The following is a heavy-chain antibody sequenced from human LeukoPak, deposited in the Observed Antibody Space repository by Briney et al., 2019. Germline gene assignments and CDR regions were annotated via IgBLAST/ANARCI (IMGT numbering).Heavy chain of an antibody. CDR2: IYYSGST. CDR1: GGSISSSSYY. CDR3: ARFRSVAAADVDT. J-gene: IGHJ3*02. D-gene: IGHD6-13*01. V-gene: IGHV4-39*07. Sequence: SETLSLTCTVSGGSISSSSYYWGWIRQPPGKGLEWIGSIYYSGSTYYNPSLKSRVTISVDTSKNQFSLKLSSVTAADTAVYYCARFRSVAAADVDTWGQGTMVTVSS.